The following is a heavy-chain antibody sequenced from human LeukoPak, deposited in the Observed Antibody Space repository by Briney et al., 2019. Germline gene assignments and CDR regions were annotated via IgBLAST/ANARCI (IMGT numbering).Heavy chain of an antibody. J-gene: IGHJ4*02. CDR2: INTNTGNP. Sequence: ASVKVSCKASGYTFTSYAMNWVRQAPGQGLEWMGWINTNTGNPTYAQGFTGRFVLSLDTSVSTAYLQISSLKAEDTAVYYCARDEGYYDFWSGYYTRQFDYWGQGTLVTVSS. D-gene: IGHD3-3*01. CDR3: ARDEGYYDFWSGYYTRQFDY. V-gene: IGHV7-4-1*02. CDR1: GYTFTSYA.